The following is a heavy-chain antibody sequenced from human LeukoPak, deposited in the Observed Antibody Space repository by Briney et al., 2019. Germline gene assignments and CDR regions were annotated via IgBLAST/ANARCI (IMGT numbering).Heavy chain of an antibody. CDR1: GGSISPYY. V-gene: IGHV4-59*01. CDR3: ARYYCSGNTCYFFDY. J-gene: IGHJ4*02. CDR2: IYYTGGT. Sequence: PSETLSLTCSVSGGSISPYYWSWIRRPPGKGLEWIGYIYYTGGTTYNPSLKNRVTISVDTSKNQFSLRLSSVTAADTAVYYCARYYCSGNTCYFFDYWGQGMLVTVSS. D-gene: IGHD2-2*01.